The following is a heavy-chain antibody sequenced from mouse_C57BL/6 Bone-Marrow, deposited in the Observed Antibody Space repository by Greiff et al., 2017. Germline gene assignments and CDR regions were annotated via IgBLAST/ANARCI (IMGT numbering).Heavy chain of an antibody. D-gene: IGHD4-1*01. CDR2: IYPRSGNT. Sequence: QVHVKQSGAELARPGASVKLSCKASGYTFTSYGISWVKQRTGQGLEWIGEIYPRSGNTYYNEKFKGKATLTADKSSSTAYMELRRLTSEDSAVYFCAREGLGRYYFDYWGQGTTLTVSS. J-gene: IGHJ2*01. V-gene: IGHV1-81*01. CDR3: AREGLGRYYFDY. CDR1: GYTFTSYG.